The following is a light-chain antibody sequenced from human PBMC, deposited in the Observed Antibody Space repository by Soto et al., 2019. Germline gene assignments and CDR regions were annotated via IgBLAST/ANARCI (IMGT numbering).Light chain of an antibody. Sequence: EIVMTQSPATLSVSRGERATLSCRASQSVSSNLAWYQQKPGQAPRLLIYGASTRATDIPARFSGSGSGTEFTLTISSLQSEAFAVYYCQQYNNWPPLFGPGTKVDIK. V-gene: IGKV3-15*01. CDR1: QSVSSN. CDR2: GAS. CDR3: QQYNNWPPL. J-gene: IGKJ3*01.